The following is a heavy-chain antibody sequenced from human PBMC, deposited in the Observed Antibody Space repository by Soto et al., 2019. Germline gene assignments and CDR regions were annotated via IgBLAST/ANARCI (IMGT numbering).Heavy chain of an antibody. Sequence: SATLSLTCTVSRGSISSYYWNWIRQPPGKGLEWIGYIYYSGTTYYNPSLKSRLTISIDTSKKQFSLRLTSVTAADTAVYYCATYDSSGLAFWGQGTLVTVSS. CDR1: RGSISSYY. D-gene: IGHD3-22*01. J-gene: IGHJ4*02. CDR3: ATYDSSGLAF. V-gene: IGHV4-59*08. CDR2: IYYSGTT.